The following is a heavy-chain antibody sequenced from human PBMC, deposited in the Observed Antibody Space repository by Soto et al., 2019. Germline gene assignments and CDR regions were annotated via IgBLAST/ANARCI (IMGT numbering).Heavy chain of an antibody. CDR2: IYYSGST. CDR1: GGSIGNYY. D-gene: IGHD2-2*01. CDR3: ARLHGYCISSSCHGHYAMDV. V-gene: IGHV4-59*08. Sequence: SETLSLTCTVSGGSIGNYYWSWIRRPPGKGLERIGYIYYSGSTNYNPSLKSRVTISVDTSKNQFSLKLSSVTAADTAVYYCARLHGYCISSSCHGHYAMDVWGQGTTVTVSS. J-gene: IGHJ6*02.